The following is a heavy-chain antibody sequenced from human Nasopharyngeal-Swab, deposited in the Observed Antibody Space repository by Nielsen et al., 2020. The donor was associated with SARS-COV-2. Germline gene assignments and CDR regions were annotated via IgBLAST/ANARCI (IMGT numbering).Heavy chain of an antibody. CDR1: GFTFSIYS. Sequence: GEPLKISCAASGFTFSIYSMHWVRQAPGGELEYVAAISPDGGGAYYGRSVKGRFTISRDNSKNTVDLQMGTLSSEDMAVYYCARATLPSGAYYMDVWGKGTTVTVSS. CDR2: ISPDGGGA. J-gene: IGHJ6*03. CDR3: ARATLPSGAYYMDV. D-gene: IGHD6-25*01. V-gene: IGHV3-64*01.